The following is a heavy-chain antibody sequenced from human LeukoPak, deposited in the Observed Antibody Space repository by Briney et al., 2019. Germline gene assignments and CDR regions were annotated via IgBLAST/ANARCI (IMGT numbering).Heavy chain of an antibody. CDR1: GGSISSSY. CDR2: INHSGST. Sequence: PSETLSLTCTVPGGSISSSYWSWIRQPPGKGREWIGEINHSGSTNYHPSRKSRVTISVHPSKNQFSLKLSSVTAADTAVYYCARGLLYYDFWSGCYYYYGMDVWGQGTTVTGSS. CDR3: ARGLLYYDFWSGCYYYYGMDV. J-gene: IGHJ6*02. V-gene: IGHV4-34*01. D-gene: IGHD3-3*01.